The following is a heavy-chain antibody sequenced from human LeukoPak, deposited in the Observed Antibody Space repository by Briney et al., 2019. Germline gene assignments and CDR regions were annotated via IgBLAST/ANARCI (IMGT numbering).Heavy chain of an antibody. CDR2: ISWNSDTI. CDR3: ARESRGYDILTGKYHRGYYSYYMDV. CDR1: GFTFDDYA. Sequence: RPGGSLRLSCAVSGFTFDDYAMHWVRQVPGKGLEWVSGISWNSDTIDLADSVKGRFTISRDNAKNSLYLQMNSLRAEDTAVYYCARESRGYDILTGKYHRGYYSYYMDVWGKGTTVTVSS. V-gene: IGHV3-9*01. D-gene: IGHD3-9*01. J-gene: IGHJ6*03.